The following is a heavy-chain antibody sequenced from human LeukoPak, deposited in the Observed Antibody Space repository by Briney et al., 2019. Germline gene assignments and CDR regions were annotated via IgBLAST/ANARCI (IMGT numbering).Heavy chain of an antibody. CDR2: IYYGVST. D-gene: IGHD6-13*01. J-gene: IGHJ5*02. Sequence: MTSETLSLTCTVSGGSISSYYWSWIRQPPGKGLEWIGYIYYGVSTNYNPSLKSRVTISLDTSKKQISLKVRSVTAADTAIYYCARLLADNWFDPWGQGTLVTVSS. CDR1: GGSISSYY. CDR3: ARLLADNWFDP. V-gene: IGHV4-59*08.